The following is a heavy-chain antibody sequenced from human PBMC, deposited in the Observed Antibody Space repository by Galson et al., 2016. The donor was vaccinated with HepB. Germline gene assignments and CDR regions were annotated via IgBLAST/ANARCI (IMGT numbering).Heavy chain of an antibody. V-gene: IGHV3-66*01. CDR1: GFTVSNNY. D-gene: IGHD6-13*01. Sequence: SLRLSCAASGFTVSNNYMRWVRQAPGKGLEWVSLIYSSGSTYYADSVKGRFTISRDNSKNTLYLQMSSLRDEDTAVYYCARGGGPAAAVWGQGTLVTVSS. J-gene: IGHJ4*02. CDR3: ARGGGPAAAV. CDR2: IYSSGST.